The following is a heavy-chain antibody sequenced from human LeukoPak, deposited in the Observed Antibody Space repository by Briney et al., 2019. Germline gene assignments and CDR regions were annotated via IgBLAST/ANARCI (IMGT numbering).Heavy chain of an antibody. CDR2: INPNSGGT. D-gene: IGHD2-21*02. J-gene: IGHJ5*02. Sequence: ASVKVSCKASGYTFTGYYMHWVRQAPGQGLEWMGWINPNSGGTNFAQKFQGRVTMTRDTSIRTAYMELSRLRSDDTAVYYCARDSCDGDCYNWFDPWGQGTLVTVSS. V-gene: IGHV1-2*02. CDR3: ARDSCDGDCYNWFDP. CDR1: GYTFTGYY.